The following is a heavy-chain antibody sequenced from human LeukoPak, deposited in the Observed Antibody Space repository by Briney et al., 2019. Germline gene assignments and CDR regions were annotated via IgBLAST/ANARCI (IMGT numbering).Heavy chain of an antibody. CDR1: GFTFSDYY. CDR2: ISSSGSTI. CDR3: AKDPASIAVAF. J-gene: IGHJ4*02. D-gene: IGHD6-19*01. V-gene: IGHV3-11*01. Sequence: GGSLRLSCAASGFTFSDYYMSWIRQAPGKGLEWVSYISSSGSTIYYADSVKGRFTISRDNAKNSLYLQMNSLRAEDTAVYYCAKDPASIAVAFWGQGTLVTVSS.